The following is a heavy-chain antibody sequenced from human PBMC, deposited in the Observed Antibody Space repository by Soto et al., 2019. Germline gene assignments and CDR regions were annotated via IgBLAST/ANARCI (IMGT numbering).Heavy chain of an antibody. Sequence: QVHLVQSGVEVKTPGASVKVSCQASGYTFFTYDISWVRQAPGQGLEWMGWISTYSGDTKYAQKFQGRVTMTTDTSTTTAYLELRSLRSDVTALYDCAIHHGPTTSENWFDPWGQGTLVTVSS. CDR2: ISTYSGDT. D-gene: IGHD5-12*01. V-gene: IGHV1-18*01. CDR1: GYTFFTYD. CDR3: AIHHGPTTSENWFDP. J-gene: IGHJ5*02.